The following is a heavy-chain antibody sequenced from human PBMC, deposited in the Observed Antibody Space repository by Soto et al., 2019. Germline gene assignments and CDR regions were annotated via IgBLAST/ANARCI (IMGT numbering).Heavy chain of an antibody. CDR3: ARFTAYSSGWHHFDY. Sequence: GGSLRLSCAASGFTFSSYWMSWVRQAPGKGLEWVANIKQDGSENHYVDSVKGRFTVSRDNAKNPLYLQMNSLRGEDTAIYYCARFTAYSSGWHHFDYWGQGTLVTVSS. D-gene: IGHD6-19*01. J-gene: IGHJ4*02. CDR2: IKQDGSEN. V-gene: IGHV3-7*01. CDR1: GFTFSSYW.